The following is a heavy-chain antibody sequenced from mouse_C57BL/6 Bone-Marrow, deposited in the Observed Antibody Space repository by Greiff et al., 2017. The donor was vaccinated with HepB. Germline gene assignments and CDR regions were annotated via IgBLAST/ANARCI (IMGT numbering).Heavy chain of an antibody. CDR1: GFSLSTSGMG. J-gene: IGHJ3*01. D-gene: IGHD2-4*01. CDR2: IYWDDDK. CDR3: ARSRTGYDYDRTWFAY. V-gene: IGHV8-12*01. Sequence: QVTLKVSGPGILQSSQTLSLTCSFSGFSLSTSGMGVSWIRQPSGKGLEWLAHIYWDDDKRYNPSLKSRLTISKDTSRNQVFLKITSVDTADTATYYCARSRTGYDYDRTWFAYWGQGTLVTVSA.